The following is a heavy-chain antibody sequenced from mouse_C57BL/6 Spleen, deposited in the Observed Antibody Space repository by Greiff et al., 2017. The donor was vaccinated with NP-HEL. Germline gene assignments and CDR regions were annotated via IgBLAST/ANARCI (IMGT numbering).Heavy chain of an antibody. CDR3: AKGITTVVPGYFDV. CDR2: IWRGGST. J-gene: IGHJ1*03. Sequence: VQLKQSGPGLVQPSQSLSITCTVSGFSLTSYGVHWVRQSPGKGLEWLGVIWRGGSTDYNAAFMSRLSITKDNSKSQVFFKMNSLQADDTALYYCAKGITTVVPGYFDVWGTGTTVTVSS. V-gene: IGHV2-5*01. CDR1: GFSLTSYG. D-gene: IGHD1-1*01.